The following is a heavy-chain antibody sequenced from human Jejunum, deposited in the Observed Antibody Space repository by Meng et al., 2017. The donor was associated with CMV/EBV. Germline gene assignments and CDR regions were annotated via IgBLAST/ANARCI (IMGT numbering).Heavy chain of an antibody. V-gene: IGHV3-74*01. CDR3: ARGPDHSSRWYGLDS. D-gene: IGHD6-13*01. J-gene: IGHJ4*02. CDR1: GFTFTTW. CDR2: ISHDGSST. Sequence: SGFTFTTWMHWVRQAPGEGLVWVARISHDGSSTTYADSVKGRFTLSRDNAKNTLFLQMSSLRVEDTAVYFCARGPDHSSRWYGLDSWGQGTLVTVSS.